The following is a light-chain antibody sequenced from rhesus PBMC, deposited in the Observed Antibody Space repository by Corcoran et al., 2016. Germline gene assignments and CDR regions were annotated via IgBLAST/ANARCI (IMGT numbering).Light chain of an antibody. Sequence: DIQMTQSPSSLSASVGDRVTITCRASQGISNWLAWYQQKPGKAPKLLIYRASNLETGVPSRFSGSGSGTDFNLTISSLQPEDIATYYCQQHDNSPLTFGGGTKVEIK. J-gene: IGKJ4*01. CDR2: RAS. CDR1: QGISNW. CDR3: QQHDNSPLT. V-gene: IGKV1-69*01.